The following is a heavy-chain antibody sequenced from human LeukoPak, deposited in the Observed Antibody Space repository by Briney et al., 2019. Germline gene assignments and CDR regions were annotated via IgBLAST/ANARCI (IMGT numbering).Heavy chain of an antibody. J-gene: IGHJ5*02. CDR3: ASRSPYDVWFDP. D-gene: IGHD3-16*01. CDR2: IIPIFGTA. CDR1: GGTFSSYA. V-gene: IGHV1-69*05. Sequence: SVKVSCKASGGTFSSYAISWVRQAPGQGLEWMGGIIPIFGTANYAQKFQGRVTITTDESTSTAYMELSSLRSEDTAVYYCASRSPYDVWFDPWGQGTLVTVSS.